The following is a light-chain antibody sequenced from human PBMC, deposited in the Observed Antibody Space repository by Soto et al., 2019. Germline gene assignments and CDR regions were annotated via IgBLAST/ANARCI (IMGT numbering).Light chain of an antibody. CDR1: SSNIGAGHD. V-gene: IGLV1-40*01. J-gene: IGLJ3*02. CDR2: GNS. CDR3: PSFDSSLTGWV. Sequence: QSVLTQPPSVSGAPGQRVTISCTGSSSNIGAGHDVHWYQQLPGTAPKLLVSGNSNRPSGVPDRFSGSNSGTSASLAITGLQAEDEADYYCPSFDSSLTGWVFGGGTKVTVL.